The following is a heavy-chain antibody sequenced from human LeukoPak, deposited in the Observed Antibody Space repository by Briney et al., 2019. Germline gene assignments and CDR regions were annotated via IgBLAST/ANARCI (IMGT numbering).Heavy chain of an antibody. CDR2: ISGAGR. D-gene: IGHD4-17*01. Sequence: GGSLRLSCAASGFNFSNYALTWVRQAPARGLEWVSSISGAGRYYVDSVKGRFSISRHNYKHTLYLQMSSLRAEDTAVYYCARDPNGDYVGAFDFQRWGQGTLVTVSS. V-gene: IGHV3-23*01. CDR1: GFNFSNYA. CDR3: ARDPNGDYVGAFDFQR. J-gene: IGHJ1*01.